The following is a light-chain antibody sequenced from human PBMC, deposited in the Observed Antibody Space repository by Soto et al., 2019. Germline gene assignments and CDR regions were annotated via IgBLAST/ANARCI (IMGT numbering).Light chain of an antibody. CDR3: SSFRSGSTL. CDR1: SSDVGGYEF. Sequence: QSALTQPASVSGSPGQSITISCTGTSSDVGGYEFVSWYQHHPGKAPKLMIYEVSNRPSGVSNRFSGSKSGNTASLTISGLQAEDEADYYCSSFRSGSTLFGTGTKLTVL. CDR2: EVS. J-gene: IGLJ1*01. V-gene: IGLV2-14*01.